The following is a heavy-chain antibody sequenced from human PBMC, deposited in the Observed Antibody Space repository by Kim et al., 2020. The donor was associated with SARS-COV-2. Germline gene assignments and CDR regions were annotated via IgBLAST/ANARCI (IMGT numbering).Heavy chain of an antibody. Sequence: GGSLRLSCAASGFTFSTYWMHWVRQAPGKGLVWVSRIKKDGSGPTYADSVKGRFTVSRDNAKNTLYLQMNSLRAEDTAVYYCARDEPGDYSRAEGLLDYWGPGTLVTVSS. CDR1: GFTFSTYW. CDR3: ARDEPGDYSRAEGLLDY. D-gene: IGHD2-2*01. J-gene: IGHJ4*02. V-gene: IGHV3-74*01. CDR2: IKKDGSGP.